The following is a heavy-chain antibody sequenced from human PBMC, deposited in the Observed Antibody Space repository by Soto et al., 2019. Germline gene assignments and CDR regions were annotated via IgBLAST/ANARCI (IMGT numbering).Heavy chain of an antibody. J-gene: IGHJ4*02. D-gene: IGHD5-12*01. CDR1: GYTFTSYA. CDR2: INAGNGNT. CDR3: ARDTSYGYDGYFDY. Sequence: ASVKVSCKASGYTFTSYAMHWVRQAPGQRLEWMGWINAGNGNTKYSQKFQGRVTITRDTSASTAYMELSSLRSEDTAVYYCARDTSYGYDGYFDYWGQGTLVTVSS. V-gene: IGHV1-3*01.